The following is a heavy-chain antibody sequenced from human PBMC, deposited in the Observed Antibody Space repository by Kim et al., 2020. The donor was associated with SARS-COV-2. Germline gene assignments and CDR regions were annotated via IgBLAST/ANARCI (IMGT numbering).Heavy chain of an antibody. J-gene: IGHJ4*02. D-gene: IGHD2-21*02. CDR2: IYNPVST. CDR1: DGSINSGLTY. CDR3: ARNCTGVDCYGPFDS. Sequence: VSDGSINSGLTYWAWIRQAPGKSLEWLGSIYNPVSTYYNPSLRGRITISVDTSNNVFSLMLRSVTAADTAVYYCARNCTGVDCYGPFDSWGPGTLVTVS. V-gene: IGHV4-39*02.